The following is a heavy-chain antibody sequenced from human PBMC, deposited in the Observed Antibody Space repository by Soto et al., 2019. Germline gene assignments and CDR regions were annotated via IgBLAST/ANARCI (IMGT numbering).Heavy chain of an antibody. Sequence: QVQLVESGGGVVQPGRSLRLSCAASGFIFSDYCMHWVRQAPGKGLEWVAVIWYDGSNKYYADSVKGRFTISRDNSKNMVYLQMNSLRAEDTAVYYCARLGYCTTTTCYARTYSMDVWGQGTTVTVSS. CDR3: ARLGYCTTTTCYARTYSMDV. D-gene: IGHD2-2*01. J-gene: IGHJ6*02. V-gene: IGHV3-33*03. CDR2: IWYDGSNK. CDR1: GFIFSDYC.